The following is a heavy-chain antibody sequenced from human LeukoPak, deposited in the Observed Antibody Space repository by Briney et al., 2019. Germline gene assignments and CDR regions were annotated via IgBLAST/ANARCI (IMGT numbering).Heavy chain of an antibody. CDR3: ARGGRWLQPFDY. CDR2: ITSNGGST. CDR1: GFTFSSYA. Sequence: GGSLRLSCAASGFTFSSYAMHWVRQAPGKGLEYVSSITSNGGSTYSANSVKGRFTISRDNSKNTLYLQMGSLRTEDVAVYYCARGGRWLQPFDYWGQGTLVTVSS. V-gene: IGHV3-64*01. D-gene: IGHD5-24*01. J-gene: IGHJ4*02.